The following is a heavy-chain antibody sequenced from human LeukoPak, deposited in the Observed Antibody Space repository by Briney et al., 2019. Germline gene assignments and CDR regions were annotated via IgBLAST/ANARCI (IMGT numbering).Heavy chain of an antibody. Sequence: ASVKVSCKASGRTFTTYYVHLVRQAPGQGLEWMGVINPSGDGTNYPQRFQGRVTLTRDTSTSTVYMELSSLRPEDTAIYYCAKETPNTGWFDPWGQGTLVTVSS. V-gene: IGHV1-46*01. J-gene: IGHJ5*02. CDR1: GRTFTTYY. CDR2: INPSGDGT. CDR3: AKETPNTGWFDP. D-gene: IGHD1-14*01.